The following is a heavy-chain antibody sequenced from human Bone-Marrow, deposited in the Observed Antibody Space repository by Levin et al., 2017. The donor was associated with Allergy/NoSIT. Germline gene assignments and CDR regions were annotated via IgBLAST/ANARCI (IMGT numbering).Heavy chain of an antibody. V-gene: IGHV3-23*01. CDR1: GFTFSTYA. J-gene: IGHJ4*02. D-gene: IGHD6-19*01. Sequence: GGSLRLSCAASGFTFSTYAMDWVRQAPGKGLEWVSAIRGSGSRIYYAGSVKGRFTVSRDNSRNTLYLQMNNLRGEDTAIYYCGREQAGSGWYTVDYWGRGTLVTVSS. CDR2: IRGSGSRI. CDR3: GREQAGSGWYTVDY.